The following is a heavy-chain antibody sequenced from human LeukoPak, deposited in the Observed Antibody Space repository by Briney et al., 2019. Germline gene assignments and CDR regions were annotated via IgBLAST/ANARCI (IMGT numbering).Heavy chain of an antibody. J-gene: IGHJ4*02. D-gene: IGHD3-9*01. CDR2: IKSKTDGGTI. CDR3: TTDQYDILTGYYMGYFDY. V-gene: IGHV3-15*01. CDR1: GFTFTNAR. Sequence: PGGSLRLSCAASGFTFTNARMSWVRQAPGKGLEWVGRIKSKTDGGTIDYAAPVKGRFTISRDDSKNMLYLQMNSLKTEDTAVYYCTTDQYDILTGYYMGYFDYWGQGTLVTVSS.